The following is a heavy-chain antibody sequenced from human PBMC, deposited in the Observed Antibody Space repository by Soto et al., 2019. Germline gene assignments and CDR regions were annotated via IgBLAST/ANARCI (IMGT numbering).Heavy chain of an antibody. Sequence: GGSLRLSCAASGFTFSSYAMSWVRQAPGKGLEWVSAISGSGGSTYYADSMKGRFTISRDNSKNTLYLQMNSLRAEDTAVYYCAKVLEEYCSSTSCYNLDYWGQGTLVTVSS. V-gene: IGHV3-23*01. CDR3: AKVLEEYCSSTSCYNLDY. CDR1: GFTFSSYA. D-gene: IGHD2-2*02. CDR2: ISGSGGST. J-gene: IGHJ4*02.